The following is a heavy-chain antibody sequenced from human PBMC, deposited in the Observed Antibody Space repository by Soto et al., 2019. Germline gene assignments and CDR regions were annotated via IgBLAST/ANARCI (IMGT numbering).Heavy chain of an antibody. CDR2: ISASGDST. J-gene: IGHJ5*02. CDR1: GFTFNSYA. CDR3: AITPLTILLGIFWFDP. V-gene: IGHV3-23*01. Sequence: EVQLLESGGGLVQPGGSLRLSCAASGFTFNSYAMSWVRQAPGKGLGWVSAISASGDSTYYADAVKGRFTISRDNSKNTLYLEMNSPRAEDTALYYCAITPLTILLGIFWFDPWGQGTLVTVSS. D-gene: IGHD3-3*01.